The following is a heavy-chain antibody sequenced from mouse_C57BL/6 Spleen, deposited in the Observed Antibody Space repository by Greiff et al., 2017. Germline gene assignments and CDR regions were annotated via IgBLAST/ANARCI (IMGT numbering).Heavy chain of an antibody. CDR1: GFNIKDYY. CDR3: ARSPAQATPWFAD. J-gene: IGHJ3*01. CDR2: IDPEDGET. Sequence: LVESGAELVKPGASVKLSCTASGFNIKDYYMHWVKQRTEQGLEWIGRIDPEDGETKYAPKFQGKATITADTSSNTAYLQLSSLTSEDTAVYYCARSPAQATPWFADWGQGTLVTVSA. V-gene: IGHV14-2*01. D-gene: IGHD3-2*02.